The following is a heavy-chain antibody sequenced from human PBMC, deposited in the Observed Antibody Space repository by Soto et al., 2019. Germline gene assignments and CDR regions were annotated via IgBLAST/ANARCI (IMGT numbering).Heavy chain of an antibody. V-gene: IGHV4-39*01. D-gene: IGHD6-25*01. J-gene: IGHJ6*02. CDR1: GGSISSSTYY. CDR2: IYYSGST. CDR3: GRLNGHSVSTGCYGYYGMDV. Sequence: SQTLSLTCPVCGGSISSSTYYWDWNRQPPGKGLEWIGSIYYSGSTYYNPSLKSRVTISVDTSMNEFSLSLTSVTAADTAVYYCGRLNGHSVSTGCYGYYGMDVWGQGTTVTVSS.